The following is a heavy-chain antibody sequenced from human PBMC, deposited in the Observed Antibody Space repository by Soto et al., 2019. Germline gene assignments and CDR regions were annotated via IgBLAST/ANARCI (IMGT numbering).Heavy chain of an antibody. V-gene: IGHV4-30-4*01. Sequence: QVQLQESGPGLVKPSQTLSLTCTVPGGSFSSGDSYWGWIRQPPGKGLEGIGYSNYSGSTTSNPSLSNRVTISVDTSKNQFSLNLSSVTAADTAVYYCARIVESGYTIDFDLWGRGTLVTVSS. CDR2: SNYSGST. CDR1: GGSFSSGDSY. D-gene: IGHD3-16*02. CDR3: ARIVESGYTIDFDL. J-gene: IGHJ2*01.